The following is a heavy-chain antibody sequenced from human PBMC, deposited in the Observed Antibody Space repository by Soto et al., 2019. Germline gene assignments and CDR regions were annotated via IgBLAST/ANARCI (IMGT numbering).Heavy chain of an antibody. D-gene: IGHD1-26*01. CDR3: ARSGGATFVSYYYGMDV. CDR1: GYTFTSYG. Sequence: QVQLVQSGAEVKKPGASVKVSCKASGYTFTSYGISWVRQAPGQGLEWMGWISAYNGNTNYAQKLQGRVTMTTDTSTGTAYMELRSLRSDDTAVYYCARSGGATFVSYYYGMDVWGQGTTVTVSS. J-gene: IGHJ6*02. V-gene: IGHV1-18*01. CDR2: ISAYNGNT.